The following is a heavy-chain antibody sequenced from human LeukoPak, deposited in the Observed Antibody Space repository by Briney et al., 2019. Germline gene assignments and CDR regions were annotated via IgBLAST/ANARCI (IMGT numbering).Heavy chain of an antibody. CDR2: ISSSSSSI. CDR1: GFTFNSYS. Sequence: GGSLRLSCAASGFTFNSYSMNWVRQAPGKGLECVSSISSSSSSIYYADSVKGRFTISRDNAKNSLYLQMNSLRAEDTAVYYCARASGDIVETATMGSYWGQGTLVTVSS. V-gene: IGHV3-21*01. CDR3: ARASGDIVETATMGSY. J-gene: IGHJ4*02. D-gene: IGHD5-18*01.